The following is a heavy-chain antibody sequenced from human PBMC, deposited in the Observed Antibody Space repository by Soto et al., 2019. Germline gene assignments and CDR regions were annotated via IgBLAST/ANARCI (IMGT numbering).Heavy chain of an antibody. Sequence: SLKVSCKASGGTFSSYTISWVRQAPGQGLEWMGRIIPILGIANYAQKFQGRVTITADKSTSTAYMELSSLRSEDTAVYYCARGLGQDFDFWSGYLYYWGQGTLVTVSS. J-gene: IGHJ4*02. CDR1: GGTFSSYT. V-gene: IGHV1-69*02. D-gene: IGHD3-3*01. CDR3: ARGLGQDFDFWSGYLYY. CDR2: IIPILGIA.